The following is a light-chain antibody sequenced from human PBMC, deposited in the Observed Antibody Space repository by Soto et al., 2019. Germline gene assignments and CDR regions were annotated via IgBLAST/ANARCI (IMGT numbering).Light chain of an antibody. CDR2: DAS. CDR1: QSVSSY. Sequence: EIVLTQSPATLSLSPGERATLSCRASQSVSSYLAWYQQKPGQAPRLLIYDASNRATGIPARFSGSGSGTDFTLTISSLEPEDFAFYYCQQRSNWPPFTFGPGTKWISN. V-gene: IGKV3-11*01. CDR3: QQRSNWPPFT. J-gene: IGKJ3*01.